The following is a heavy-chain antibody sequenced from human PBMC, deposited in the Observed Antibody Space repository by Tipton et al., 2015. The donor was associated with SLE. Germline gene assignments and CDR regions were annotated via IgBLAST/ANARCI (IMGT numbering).Heavy chain of an antibody. CDR3: ARVLMGFGEPRAPTRGYYYYMDV. V-gene: IGHV4-34*01. D-gene: IGHD3-10*01. Sequence: AGLVKPSETLSLTCTVSGGSIRSHYWSWIRQPPGKGLEWIGEINHSGSTNYNPSLKSRVTISVDTSKNQFSLKLRSVTAADTAVYYCARVLMGFGEPRAPTRGYYYYMDVWGKGTTVTVSS. CDR1: GGSIRSHY. J-gene: IGHJ6*03. CDR2: INHSGST.